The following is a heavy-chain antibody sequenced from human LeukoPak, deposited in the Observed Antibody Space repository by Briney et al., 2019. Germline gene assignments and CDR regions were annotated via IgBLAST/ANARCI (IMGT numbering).Heavy chain of an antibody. V-gene: IGHV1-69*06. D-gene: IGHD6-19*01. CDR3: AIGKVDSGWYVDYYYYMDV. J-gene: IGHJ6*03. Sequence: ASVKVSCKASGGTFSSYAISWVRQAHGQGLEWMGRIIPIFGTANYAQKFPGRVTITADKATSTAYMELSRLRSEDTAVYYCAIGKVDSGWYVDYYYYMDVWGKGTTVTVSS. CDR1: GGTFSSYA. CDR2: IIPIFGTA.